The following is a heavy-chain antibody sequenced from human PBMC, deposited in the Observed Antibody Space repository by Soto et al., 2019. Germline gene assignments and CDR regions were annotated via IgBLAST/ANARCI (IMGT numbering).Heavy chain of an antibody. CDR3: AKQRIRDGYNSSGFDY. CDR2: ISGSGGST. V-gene: IGHV3-23*01. Sequence: EVQLLESGGGLVQPGGSLRLSCAASGFTFSSYAMSWVRQAPGKGLEWVSAISGSGGSTYYADSVKGRFTISRDNSKNTLYLQMNSLRAEDTAVYYCAKQRIRDGYNSSGFDYWGQGTLVTVSS. D-gene: IGHD5-12*01. CDR1: GFTFSSYA. J-gene: IGHJ4*02.